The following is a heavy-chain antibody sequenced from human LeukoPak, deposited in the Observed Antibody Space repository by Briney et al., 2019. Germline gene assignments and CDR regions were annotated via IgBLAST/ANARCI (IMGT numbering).Heavy chain of an antibody. CDR3: ARHPTMVRGVILYYFDY. D-gene: IGHD3-10*01. CDR2: INHSGST. V-gene: IGHV4-34*01. Sequence: PSETLSLTCAVYGGSFSGYYWSWIRQPPGKGLEWIGEINHSGSTNYNPSLKSRVTISVDTSKNQFSLKLSSVTAADTAVYYCARHPTMVRGVILYYFDYWGQGTLVTVSS. J-gene: IGHJ4*02. CDR1: GGSFSGYY.